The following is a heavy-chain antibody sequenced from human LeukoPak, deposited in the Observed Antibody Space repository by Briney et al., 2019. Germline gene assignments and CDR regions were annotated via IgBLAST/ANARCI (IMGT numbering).Heavy chain of an antibody. D-gene: IGHD4-23*01. V-gene: IGHV1-69*04. J-gene: IGHJ4*02. CDR2: IIPILGIA. CDR3: AREAYGGNPGIDY. CDR1: GGTFSSYA. Sequence: SVKVSCKASGGTFSSYAISWVRQAPGQGLEWMGRIIPILGIANYAQKFQGRVTITADKSTSTAYMELSSLRSEGTAVYYCAREAYGGNPGIDYWGQGTLVTVSS.